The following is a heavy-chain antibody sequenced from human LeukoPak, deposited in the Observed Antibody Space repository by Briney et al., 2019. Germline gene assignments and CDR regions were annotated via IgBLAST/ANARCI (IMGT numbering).Heavy chain of an antibody. CDR3: ARVPPGTSHFDY. CDR2: IYYSGST. J-gene: IGHJ4*02. CDR1: GGSISSYY. V-gene: IGHV4-59*01. Sequence: SETLSLTCTVSGGSISSYYWSWIRQPPGKGLEWIGYIYYSGSTKYNPSLKSRVTISVDTSKNQFSLKLSSVTAADMAVYYCARVPPGTSHFDYWGQGTLVTVSS. D-gene: IGHD1-7*01.